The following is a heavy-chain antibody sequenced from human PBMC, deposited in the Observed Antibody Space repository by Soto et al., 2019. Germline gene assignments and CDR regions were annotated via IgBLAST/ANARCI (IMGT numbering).Heavy chain of an antibody. CDR2: IRSKAYGGTT. D-gene: IGHD5-18*01. J-gene: IGHJ6*04. Sequence: SLRLSCTASGFTFGDYAMSWVRQAPGKGLEWVGFIRSKAYGGTTEYAASVKGRFTISRDDSKSIAYLQMNSLKTEDTAVYYCTTGYSYGYNYGMDCWGKGTTVTVSS. CDR3: TTGYSYGYNYGMDC. V-gene: IGHV3-49*04. CDR1: GFTFGDYA.